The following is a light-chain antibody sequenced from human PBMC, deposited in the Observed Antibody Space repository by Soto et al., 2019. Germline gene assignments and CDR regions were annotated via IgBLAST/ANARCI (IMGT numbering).Light chain of an antibody. CDR3: SSFAGSTTLWV. CDR2: DVT. CDR1: SIDVGSYSL. V-gene: IGLV2-23*02. Sequence: QSVLTQPASVSGSPGQSITISCTGTSIDVGSYSLVSWYQQRPGKAPKAIIYDVTKRPSGVSHRFSGSKSGNTASLTISGLQAEDEGNYSCSSFAGSTTLWVFGGGTKVTVL. J-gene: IGLJ3*02.